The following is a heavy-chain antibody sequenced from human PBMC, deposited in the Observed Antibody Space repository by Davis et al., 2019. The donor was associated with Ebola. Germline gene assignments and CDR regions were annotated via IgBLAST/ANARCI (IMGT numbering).Heavy chain of an antibody. D-gene: IGHD3-10*01. J-gene: IGHJ6*02. CDR2: ISSGGSTI. V-gene: IGHV3-11*04. CDR3: ARAQFWLGGVYYYGMDV. CDR1: GFTFSDHY. Sequence: GESLKISFAAPGFTFSDHYMSWIRQASGKGLEWVSYISSGGSTIYYADSVKGRFTISRDNAKNSLYLQMNGLRAEDTAVYYCARAQFWLGGVYYYGMDVWGQGTTVTVSS.